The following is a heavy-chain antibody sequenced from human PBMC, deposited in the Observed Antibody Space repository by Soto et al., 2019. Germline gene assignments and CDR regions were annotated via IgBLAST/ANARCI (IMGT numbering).Heavy chain of an antibody. V-gene: IGHV6-1*01. Sequence: SQTLSLTCAISGDSVSSNSAAWNWIRQSPSRGLEWLGRTYYRSKWYNDYAVSVKSRITIKPDTSKNQFSLKLSSVTAADKAVYYCARESEMDGGVNCMDVWGQGTTVTVSS. CDR3: ARESEMDGGVNCMDV. J-gene: IGHJ6*02. CDR1: GDSVSSNSAA. CDR2: TYYRSKWYN. D-gene: IGHD3-16*01.